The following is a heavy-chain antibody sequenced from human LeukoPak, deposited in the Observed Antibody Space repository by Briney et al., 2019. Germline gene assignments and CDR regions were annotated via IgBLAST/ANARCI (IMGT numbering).Heavy chain of an antibody. D-gene: IGHD6-13*01. CDR1: TFTFTPGW. CDR3: ASIAAAGSLGAFDI. J-gene: IGHJ3*02. V-gene: IGHV3-7*01. CDR2: IKRDGGEK. Sequence: AGSLRLSCEASTFTFTPGWMRWVRQAPGKGLEWVAMIKRDGGEKHYVDSVKGRFNISRDNAKKSLYLQMDSLRDEDTAVYYCASIAAAGSLGAFDIWGQGTMVTVSS.